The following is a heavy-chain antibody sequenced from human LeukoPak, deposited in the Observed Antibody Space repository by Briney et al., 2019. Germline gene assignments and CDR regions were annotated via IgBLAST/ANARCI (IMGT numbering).Heavy chain of an antibody. J-gene: IGHJ4*02. CDR3: AIITVDTAMVTDDY. D-gene: IGHD5-18*01. CDR1: GFTFSSYG. Sequence: GGSLRLSCAASGFTFSSYGMHWVRQAPGKGLEWVAFIRYDGSNKYYADSVKGRFTISRDNSKNTLYLQMNSLRAEDTAVYYCAIITVDTAMVTDDYWGQGTLVTVSS. V-gene: IGHV3-30*02. CDR2: IRYDGSNK.